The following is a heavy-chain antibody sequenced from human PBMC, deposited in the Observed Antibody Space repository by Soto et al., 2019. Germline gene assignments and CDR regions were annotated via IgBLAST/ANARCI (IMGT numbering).Heavy chain of an antibody. CDR3: ARDTILTYCVGDGYSGYFDY. J-gene: IGHJ4*02. D-gene: IGHD2-21*02. V-gene: IGHV1-69*01. CDR2: IIPIFGTA. CDR1: GGTFSSYA. Sequence: QVQLVQSGAEVKKPGSSVKVSCKASGGTFSSYAISWVRQAPGQGLEWMGGIIPIFGTANYAQKFQGRVTITADESTSTAYMELRSLRSEDTAVYYCARDTILTYCVGDGYSGYFDYWGQGTLVTVSS.